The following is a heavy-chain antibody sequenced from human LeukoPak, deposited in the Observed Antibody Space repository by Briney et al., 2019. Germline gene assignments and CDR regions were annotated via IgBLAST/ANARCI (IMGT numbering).Heavy chain of an antibody. CDR1: GGSVSSSRYF. J-gene: IGHJ4*02. CDR2: ISYIGTT. Sequence: SETLSLTCTVSGGSVSSSRYFWAWIRQPPGKGLEWVATISYIGTTYYSPSLKSRVTISVDTSKNQFSLKLSSVTAADTAVYYCARGHGGSYLAYFDYWGQGTLVTVSS. D-gene: IGHD1-26*01. CDR3: ARGHGGSYLAYFDY. V-gene: IGHV4-39*07.